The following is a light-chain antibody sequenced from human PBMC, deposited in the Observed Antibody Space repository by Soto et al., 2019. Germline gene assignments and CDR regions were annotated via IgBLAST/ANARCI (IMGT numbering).Light chain of an antibody. J-gene: IGKJ2*01. V-gene: IGKV3-15*01. Sequence: EIVMTQSPATLSVFPGERATLSCRASQSVSSNLAWFQQKPGQAPRLLIYGSFTRATGIPARFSGSGSGTEFILIISSLGSVYSAVYFSQQYNNRPSRTFGQKTKLEIK. CDR3: QQYNNRPSRT. CDR1: QSVSSN. CDR2: GSF.